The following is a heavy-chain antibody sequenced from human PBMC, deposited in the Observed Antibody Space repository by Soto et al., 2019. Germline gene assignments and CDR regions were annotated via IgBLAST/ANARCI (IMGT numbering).Heavy chain of an antibody. D-gene: IGHD6-25*01. J-gene: IGHJ6*01. V-gene: IGHV3-33*01. CDR3: AREGIAAPPYGRDG. Sequence: QVQLVESGGGVVQPGRSLRLSCAASGFTFSSYGMHWVRQAPGKGLEWVAVIWYDGSNKYYADSVKGRFTISRDNSKNTLYLQMNSLRAEDTAVYYGAREGIAAPPYGRDGWGQGNTVTCSS. CDR1: GFTFSSYG. CDR2: IWYDGSNK.